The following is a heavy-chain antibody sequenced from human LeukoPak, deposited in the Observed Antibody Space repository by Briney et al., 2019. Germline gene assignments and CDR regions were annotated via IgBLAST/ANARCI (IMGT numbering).Heavy chain of an antibody. J-gene: IGHJ4*02. CDR1: GFSFSSYA. CDR2: ISSSGSTI. D-gene: IGHD2/OR15-2a*01. Sequence: GGSLRLSCATSGFSFSSYAMSWVRQAPGKGLEWVSYISSSGSTIYYADSVKGRFTISRDNAKNSLYLQMNSLRAEDTAVYYCARGSMRHFDYWGQGTLVTVSS. CDR3: ARGSMRHFDY. V-gene: IGHV3-48*03.